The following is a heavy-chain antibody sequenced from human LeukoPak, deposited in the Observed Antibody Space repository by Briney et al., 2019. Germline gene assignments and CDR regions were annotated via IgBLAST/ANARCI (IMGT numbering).Heavy chain of an antibody. V-gene: IGHV3-23*01. Sequence: GGSLRLSCAASGFTFSIYAMSWVRQAPGKGLEWVSAISGSGGTAYYADSVKGRFTISRDNSKNTLYLQMNSLRAEDTAVYYCARVEGSAGSWGQGTLVTVSS. J-gene: IGHJ5*02. CDR1: GFTFSIYA. CDR2: ISGSGGTA. CDR3: ARVEGSAGS.